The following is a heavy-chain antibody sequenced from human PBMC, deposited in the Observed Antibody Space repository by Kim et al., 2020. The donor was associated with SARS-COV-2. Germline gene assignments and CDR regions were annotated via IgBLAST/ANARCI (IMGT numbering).Heavy chain of an antibody. CDR3: AAGVRYCSGGSCYYYYYGMDV. V-gene: IGHV1-58*01. Sequence: SVKVSCKASGFTFTSSAVQWVRQARGQRLEWIGWIVVGSGNTNYAQKFQERVTITRDMSTSTAYMELSSLRSEDTAVYYCAAGVRYCSGGSCYYYYYGMDVWGQGTTVTVSS. D-gene: IGHD2-15*01. J-gene: IGHJ6*02. CDR2: IVVGSGNT. CDR1: GFTFTSSA.